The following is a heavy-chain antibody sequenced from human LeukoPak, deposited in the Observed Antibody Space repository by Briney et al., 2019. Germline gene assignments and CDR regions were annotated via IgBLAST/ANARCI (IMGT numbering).Heavy chain of an antibody. CDR1: GFTFSSXA. J-gene: IGHJ3*02. CDR3: ARDWPSEWEQLPDYDAVDI. V-gene: IGHV3-23*01. Sequence: RLSCAASGFTFSSXAMTWVRQPPGKGLEWVSTISGRGGSTYYADSVKGRFTISRDNSKNTVYLQMNSLRDEDAAVYYCARDWPSEWEQLPDYDAVDIWGQGTXXXVSX. CDR2: ISGRGGST. D-gene: IGHD1-26*01.